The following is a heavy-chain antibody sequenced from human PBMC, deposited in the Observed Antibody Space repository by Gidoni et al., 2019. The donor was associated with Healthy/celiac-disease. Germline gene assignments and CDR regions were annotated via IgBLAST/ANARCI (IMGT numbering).Heavy chain of an antibody. CDR3: ATGLSGPRKGFDY. CDR2: IYSGGST. Sequence: EVQLVESGGGLIQPGGSLRLSCAASGFTVSSNYMSWVRQAPGKGLEWVSVIYSGGSTYYADSVKGRFTISRDNSKNTLYLQMNSLRAEDTAVYYCATGLSGPRKGFDYWGQGTLVTVSS. J-gene: IGHJ4*02. CDR1: GFTVSSNY. D-gene: IGHD6-19*01. V-gene: IGHV3-53*01.